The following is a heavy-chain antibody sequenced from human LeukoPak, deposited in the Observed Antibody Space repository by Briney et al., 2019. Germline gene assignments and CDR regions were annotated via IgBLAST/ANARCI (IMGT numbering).Heavy chain of an antibody. CDR1: GYTFTSSG. CDR2: ISAHDGGT. Sequence: ASVKVSCKASGYTFTSSGISWVRQAPGQGLEWMGWISAHDGGTNYALKLQDRVSMTTDTSTTTAYMELRGLRSDDTAVYYCARRSTLYSSGWFYFDYWGQGTLVTASS. V-gene: IGHV1-18*01. CDR3: ARRSTLYSSGWFYFDY. D-gene: IGHD6-19*01. J-gene: IGHJ4*02.